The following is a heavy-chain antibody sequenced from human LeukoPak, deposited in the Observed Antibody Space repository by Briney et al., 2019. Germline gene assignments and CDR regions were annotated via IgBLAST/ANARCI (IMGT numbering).Heavy chain of an antibody. CDR3: ARGAYGDFPEDY. CDR1: GGTFSSYA. Sequence: SVKVSCKASGGTFSSYAISWVRQAPGQGLEWMGRIIPIFGTANYAQKFQGRVTITTDESTSTAYMELSSLRSEDTAVYYCARGAYGDFPEDYWGQGTLVTVSS. CDR2: IIPIFGTA. D-gene: IGHD4-17*01. J-gene: IGHJ4*02. V-gene: IGHV1-69*05.